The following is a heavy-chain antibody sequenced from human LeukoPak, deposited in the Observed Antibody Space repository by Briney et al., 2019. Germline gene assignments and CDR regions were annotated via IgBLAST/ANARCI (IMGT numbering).Heavy chain of an antibody. CDR2: ISGSGGST. V-gene: IGHV3-23*01. CDR1: GFTFSSYA. Sequence: PGGSLRLSCAASGFTFSSYAMSWVRQAPGKGLEWVSAISGSGGSTYYADSVKGRFTISRDNSKNTLYLQMNSLRAEDTAVYYCAKEDLAMVRGVIISPFDYWGQGTLVTVSS. CDR3: AKEDLAMVRGVIISPFDY. D-gene: IGHD3-10*01. J-gene: IGHJ4*02.